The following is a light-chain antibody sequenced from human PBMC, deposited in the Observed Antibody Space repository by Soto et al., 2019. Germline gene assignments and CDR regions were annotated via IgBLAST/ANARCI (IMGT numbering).Light chain of an antibody. CDR1: SSDVGGYNY. CDR3: SSYTSNVV. CDR2: DVS. V-gene: IGLV2-14*01. J-gene: IGLJ2*01. Sequence: QSVLTQPASVSGSPGQSITISCTGTSSDVGGYNYVSWYQQHPGKAPKLMIYDVSNRPSGVSNRFSGSKSGNTASLTISGLLAEDEADYYCSSYTSNVVFGGGTKLTVL.